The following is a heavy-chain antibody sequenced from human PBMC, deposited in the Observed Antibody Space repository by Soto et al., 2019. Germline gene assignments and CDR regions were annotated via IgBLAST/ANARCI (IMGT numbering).Heavy chain of an antibody. D-gene: IGHD3-3*01. J-gene: IGHJ3*02. CDR1: GFTLSDHY. V-gene: IGHV3-72*01. CDR3: ARRKARITKFGVVEACDI. CDR2: YRNKANGYST. Sequence: PGGSLRVSCAASGFTLSDHYMDWVRQAPGKGLEWVGRYRNKANGYSTENAAYVKGRFVSARDETKNSLYLEMNSLKAEDTALYYCARRKARITKFGVVEACDIWGQGTMVTVSS.